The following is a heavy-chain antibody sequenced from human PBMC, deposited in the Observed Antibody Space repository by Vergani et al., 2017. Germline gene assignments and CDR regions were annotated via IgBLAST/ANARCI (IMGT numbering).Heavy chain of an antibody. D-gene: IGHD6-19*01. CDR3: ARQRPGSGWSPGDFDD. Sequence: QLQLQQSGPGLVKPSETLFLTCTVSADSISSGSHYWGWIRQPPGKSLEWIGSIYYSGLPYYNPSLKSRVAISFDTSKNQFSLKVTSVTAADAAVYFCARQRPGSGWSPGDFDDWGQGSLFTVSS. J-gene: IGHJ4*02. CDR2: IYYSGLP. CDR1: ADSISSGSHY. V-gene: IGHV4-39*01.